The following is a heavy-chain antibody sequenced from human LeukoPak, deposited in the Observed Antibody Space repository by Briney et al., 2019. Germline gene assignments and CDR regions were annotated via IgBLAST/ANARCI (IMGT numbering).Heavy chain of an antibody. Sequence: GGSLRLSCAASGFTFSSYWIHWVRQAPGKGLVWVSRIDTDEGSTSYADSVKGRFTISRDNAKNTLYLQMNSLRAEDTAVYYCARDGSLPDYWGQGTLVTVSS. CDR3: ARDGSLPDY. V-gene: IGHV3-74*01. J-gene: IGHJ4*02. CDR2: IDTDEGST. CDR1: GFTFSSYW.